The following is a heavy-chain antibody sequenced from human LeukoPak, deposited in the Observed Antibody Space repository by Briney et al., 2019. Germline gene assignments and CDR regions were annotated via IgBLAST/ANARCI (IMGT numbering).Heavy chain of an antibody. J-gene: IGHJ4*02. D-gene: IGHD6-25*01. CDR3: ARTTSFTASGYDY. Sequence: GASVKVSCKASGGTFNSFVISWVRQAPGQGLEWMGGIIPLFGTANYAQKFQDRATITADESTSTAYMELSSLRSEDTAFYYCARTTSFTASGYDYWGQGTLVTVSS. V-gene: IGHV1-69*13. CDR1: GGTFNSFV. CDR2: IIPLFGTA.